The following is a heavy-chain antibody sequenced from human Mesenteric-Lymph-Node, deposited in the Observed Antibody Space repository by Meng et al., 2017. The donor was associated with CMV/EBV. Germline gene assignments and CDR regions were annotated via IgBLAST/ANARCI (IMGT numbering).Heavy chain of an antibody. CDR3: ARGSGSYDILTPPGRFDP. J-gene: IGHJ5*01. V-gene: IGHV4-59*01. Sequence: GSLRLSCTVSGGSISSYYWSWIRQPPGKGLEWIGYIYYSGSTNYNPSLKSRVTISVDTSKNQFSLKLSSVTAADTAVYYCARGSGSYDILTPPGRFDPWGQGTLVTVSS. CDR1: GGSISSYY. D-gene: IGHD3-9*01. CDR2: IYYSGST.